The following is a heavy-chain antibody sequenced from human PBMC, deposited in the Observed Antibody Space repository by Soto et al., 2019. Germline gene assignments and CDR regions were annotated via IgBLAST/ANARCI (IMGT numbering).Heavy chain of an antibody. Sequence: ASVKVSCKTSGYTFTNYVVDWVRQAPGQGLEWMGWINSGNGNTKYSEKFQGRVTITRDTSASTAYMELNSLTSEDTAVYYCARGLTIFGVVIGYWGQGTLVTVSS. D-gene: IGHD3-3*01. CDR1: GYTFTNYV. V-gene: IGHV1-3*01. J-gene: IGHJ4*02. CDR2: INSGNGNT. CDR3: ARGLTIFGVVIGY.